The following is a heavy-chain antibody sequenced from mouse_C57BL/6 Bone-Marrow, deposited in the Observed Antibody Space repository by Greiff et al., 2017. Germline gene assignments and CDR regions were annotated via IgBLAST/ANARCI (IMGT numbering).Heavy chain of an antibody. D-gene: IGHD3-1*01. CDR1: GYTFTSYD. Sequence: VKLVESGPELVKPGASVKLSCKASGYTFTSYDINWVKQRPGQGLEWIGWIYPRDGSTTYNEKFKGKATLTVDTSSSTAYMELHSLTSEDSAVYFCARSGWAWFAYWGQGTLVTVSA. CDR2: IYPRDGST. V-gene: IGHV1-85*01. J-gene: IGHJ3*01. CDR3: ARSGWAWFAY.